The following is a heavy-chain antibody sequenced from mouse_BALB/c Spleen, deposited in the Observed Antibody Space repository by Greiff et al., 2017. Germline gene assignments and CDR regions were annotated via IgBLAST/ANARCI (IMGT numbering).Heavy chain of an antibody. J-gene: IGHJ1*01. V-gene: IGHV5-6*01. CDR3: ARQGNYWYFDV. Sequence: DVHLVESGGDLVKPGGSLKLSCAASGFTFSSYGMSWVRQTPDKRLEWVATISSGGSYTYYPDSVKGRFTISRDNAKNTLYLQMSSLKSEDTAMYYCARQGNYWYFDVWGAGTTVTVSS. D-gene: IGHD2-1*01. CDR1: GFTFSSYG. CDR2: ISSGGSYT.